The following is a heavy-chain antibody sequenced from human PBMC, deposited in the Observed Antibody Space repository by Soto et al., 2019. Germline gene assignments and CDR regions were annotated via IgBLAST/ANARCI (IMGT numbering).Heavy chain of an antibody. Sequence: SETLSLTCTVSGGSISSGGYYWSWIRQHPGKGLEWIGYIYYSGSTYYNPSLKSRVTISVDTSKNQFSLKLSSVTAADTAVYCCARRTRYCSSTSCSATSYYYYYYMDVWGKGTTVTVSS. V-gene: IGHV4-31*03. CDR3: ARRTRYCSSTSCSATSYYYYYYMDV. CDR2: IYYSGST. D-gene: IGHD2-2*01. CDR1: GGSISSGGYY. J-gene: IGHJ6*03.